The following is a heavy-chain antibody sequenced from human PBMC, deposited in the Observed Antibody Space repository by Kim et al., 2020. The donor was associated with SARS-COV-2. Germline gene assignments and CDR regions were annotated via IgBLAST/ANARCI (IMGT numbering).Heavy chain of an antibody. Sequence: SETLSLTCTVSGGSISSYYWSWIRQPPGKGLEWIGYIYYSGSTNYNPSLKSRVTISVDTSKNQFSLKLSSVTAADTAVYYCARVDTAMVTLGHYGMDVWGQGTTVTVSS. CDR1: GGSISSYY. CDR3: ARVDTAMVTLGHYGMDV. CDR2: IYYSGST. D-gene: IGHD5-18*01. V-gene: IGHV4-59*08. J-gene: IGHJ6*02.